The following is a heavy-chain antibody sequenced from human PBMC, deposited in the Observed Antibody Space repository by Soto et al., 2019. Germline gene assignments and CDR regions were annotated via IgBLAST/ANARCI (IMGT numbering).Heavy chain of an antibody. CDR3: AISVYDFWSGYFTILYYYYYGMDV. Sequence: GGSLRLSCAASGFTFSSYAMSWVRQAPGKGLEWVSATSGSGGSTYYADSVKGRFTISRDNSKNTLNLQMKSLRAEDTAVYYCAISVYDFWSGYFTILYYYYYGMDVWGQGTTVTVSS. J-gene: IGHJ6*02. CDR2: TSGSGGST. V-gene: IGHV3-23*01. CDR1: GFTFSSYA. D-gene: IGHD3-3*01.